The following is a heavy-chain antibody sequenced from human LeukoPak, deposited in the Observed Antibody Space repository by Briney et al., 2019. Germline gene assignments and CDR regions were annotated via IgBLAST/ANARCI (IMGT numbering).Heavy chain of an antibody. D-gene: IGHD5-18*01. CDR2: IIPIFGTA. V-gene: IGHV1-69*13. J-gene: IGHJ4*02. CDR1: VGTVSSYA. CDR3: ARDGGGYSYGCVFDY. Sequence: ASVKVSCKASVGTVSSYAISWVRQAPGPGLEWRGGIIPIFGTANYAQKFQGRVTITADESTSTAYMELSSLRSEDTAVYYCARDGGGYSYGCVFDYWGQGTLVTVPS.